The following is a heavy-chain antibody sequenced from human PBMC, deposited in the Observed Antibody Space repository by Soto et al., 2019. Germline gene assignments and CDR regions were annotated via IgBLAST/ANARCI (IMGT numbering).Heavy chain of an antibody. J-gene: IGHJ2*01. V-gene: IGHV3-30*18. CDR1: GFTFSSYG. CDR2: ISYDGSNK. CDR3: AKARPSVNWNYAPEYFDL. Sequence: PGGSLRLSCAASGFTFSSYGMHWVRQAPGKGLEWVAVISYDGSNKYYADSVKGRFTISRDNSKNTLYLQMNSLRAKDTAVYYCAKARPSVNWNYAPEYFDLWGRGTLVTVSS. D-gene: IGHD1-7*01.